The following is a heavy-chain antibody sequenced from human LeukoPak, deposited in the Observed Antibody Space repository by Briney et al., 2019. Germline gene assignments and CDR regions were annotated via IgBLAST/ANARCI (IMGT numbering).Heavy chain of an antibody. D-gene: IGHD4/OR15-4a*01. V-gene: IGHV3-23*01. J-gene: IGHJ4*02. Sequence: GGSLRLSCGASGFIFRNYAMSWVRQAPGEGLEWVSGISDNGGGRYYADSVKGRFTISRDNSKNMLYLQMNSLRAEDTAVYYCAKESGALGAPLYDYWGRGILVTASS. CDR2: ISDNGGGR. CDR3: AKESGALGAPLYDY. CDR1: GFIFRNYA.